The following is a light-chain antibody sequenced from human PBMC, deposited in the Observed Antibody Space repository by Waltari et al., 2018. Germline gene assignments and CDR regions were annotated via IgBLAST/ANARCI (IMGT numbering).Light chain of an antibody. CDR3: MQALQLPVT. V-gene: IGKV2-28*01. CDR1: QSLLQSNGYNY. J-gene: IGKJ4*01. Sequence: DMVMTQSPLSLPVTPGETASISFRSSQSLLQSNGYNYLDCYLQKPGQSPQLLIYLGSNRASGVPDRFSGSGSGTDFTLKISRVEAEDVGVYYCMQALQLPVTFGGGTKVEIK. CDR2: LGS.